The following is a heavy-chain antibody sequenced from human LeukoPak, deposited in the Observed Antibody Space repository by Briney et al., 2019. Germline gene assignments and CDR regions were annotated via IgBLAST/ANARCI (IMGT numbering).Heavy chain of an antibody. V-gene: IGHV3-30-3*01. CDR2: ISYDGSNK. CDR3: ARESAGDGYNYVDY. CDR1: GFTFSSYA. J-gene: IGHJ4*02. Sequence: GGSLRLSCAASGFTFSSYAMHWVRQAPGKGLEWVAVISYDGSNKYYADSVKGRFTISRDNSKNTLYLQMNSLRAEDTAVYYCARESAGDGYNYVDYWGQGTLVTVSS. D-gene: IGHD5-24*01.